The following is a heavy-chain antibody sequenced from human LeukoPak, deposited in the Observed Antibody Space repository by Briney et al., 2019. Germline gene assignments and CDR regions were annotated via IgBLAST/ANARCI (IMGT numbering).Heavy chain of an antibody. D-gene: IGHD5-18*01. CDR3: ARDQYSNGPYYFDY. J-gene: IGHJ4*02. CDR2: ILYDGSNK. Sequence: SGGSLRLSCAASGFTFSNYALHWARQAPGKGLEWVAVILYDGSNKYYADSVKGRFTISRDNSKNTLYLQMNSLRAEDTAVYYCARDQYSNGPYYFDYWGQGTLVTVSS. CDR1: GFTFSNYA. V-gene: IGHV3-30*04.